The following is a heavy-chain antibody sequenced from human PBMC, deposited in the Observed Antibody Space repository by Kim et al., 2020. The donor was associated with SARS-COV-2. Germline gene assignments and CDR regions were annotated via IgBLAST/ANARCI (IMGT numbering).Heavy chain of an antibody. CDR3: ARDLRGGYSYGHFYYGMYV. V-gene: IGHV1-46*01. CDR2: INPSGGST. CDR1: GYTFTSYY. J-gene: IGHJ6*02. Sequence: ASVKVSCKASGYTFTSYYMHWVRQAPGQGLEWMGIINPSGGSTSYAQKFQGRVTMTRDTSTSTVYIELSSLRSEDTAVYYCARDLRGGYSYGHFYYGMYVWGQGTTVTVSS. D-gene: IGHD5-18*01.